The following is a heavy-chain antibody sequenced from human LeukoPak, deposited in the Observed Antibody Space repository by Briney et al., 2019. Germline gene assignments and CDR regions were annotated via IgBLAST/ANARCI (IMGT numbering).Heavy chain of an antibody. CDR3: ARKERGDTYYSDSSGHADY. CDR1: GYTFTGYY. D-gene: IGHD3-22*01. Sequence: GASVKVSCKASGYTFTGYYMHWVRQAPGQGLEWMRWINPNSGGTNYAQKFQGRVTMTRDTSISTAYMELSRLRSDDTAVYYCARKERGDTYYSDSSGHADYWGQGTLVTVSS. V-gene: IGHV1-2*02. CDR2: INPNSGGT. J-gene: IGHJ4*02.